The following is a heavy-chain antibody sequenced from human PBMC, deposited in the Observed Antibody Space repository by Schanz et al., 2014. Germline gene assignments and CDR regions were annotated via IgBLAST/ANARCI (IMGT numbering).Heavy chain of an antibody. D-gene: IGHD3-16*01. CDR2: ISWNSGNI. V-gene: IGHV3-9*01. CDR1: GFTFSDYY. CDR3: AKDRQNRVNRVGYYYGMDV. J-gene: IGHJ6*02. Sequence: VQLVESGGGLVKPGGSLRLSCAASGFTFSDYYMSWIRQAPGKGLEWVSGISWNSGNIAYADSVKGRFTISRDNAKNSLYLQMNSLRAEDTALYYCAKDRQNRVNRVGYYYGMDVWGQGTTVTVSS.